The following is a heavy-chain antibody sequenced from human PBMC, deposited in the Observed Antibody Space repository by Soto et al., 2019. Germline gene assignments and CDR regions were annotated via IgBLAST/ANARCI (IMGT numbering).Heavy chain of an antibody. D-gene: IGHD6-19*01. CDR2: ISYDGSNK. CDR3: VKDGSSGWPYYCGMDV. V-gene: IGHV3-30*18. CDR1: GFTFSSYG. Sequence: GGSLRLSCAASGFTFSSYGTHWVRQAPGKGLEWVAVISYDGSNKYYADSLKGRFTVSRDNSKNTLYLQMSSLRAEDTAVYYCVKDGSSGWPYYCGMDVWGQGTTVTVSS. J-gene: IGHJ6*02.